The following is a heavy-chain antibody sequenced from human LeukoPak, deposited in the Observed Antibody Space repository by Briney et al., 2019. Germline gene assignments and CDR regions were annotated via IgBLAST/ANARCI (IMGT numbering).Heavy chain of an antibody. CDR1: GGTFSSYA. D-gene: IGHD4/OR15-4a*01. Sequence: GASVKVSCKASGGTFSSYAISWVRQAPGQGLEWMGGIIPIFGTANYAQKFQGRVTITTDESTSTAYMELSSLRSEDTAVYYCARGRGDYGPYYYYYMDVWGKGTTVTVSS. CDR3: ARGRGDYGPYYYYYMDV. V-gene: IGHV1-69*05. J-gene: IGHJ6*03. CDR2: IIPIFGTA.